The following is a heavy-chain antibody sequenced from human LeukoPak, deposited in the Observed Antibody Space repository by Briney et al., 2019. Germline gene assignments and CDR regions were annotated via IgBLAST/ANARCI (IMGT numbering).Heavy chain of an antibody. D-gene: IGHD6-13*01. CDR1: GGTFSTYS. Sequence: SVKVSCKASGGTFSTYSITWVRQAPGQGLEWMGGIIPIFGTANYAQKFQGRVTITADESTSTAYMELSSLRSEDTAVYYCARSGGAAAGPWGYFDYWGQGTLVTVSS. J-gene: IGHJ4*02. V-gene: IGHV1-69*13. CDR3: ARSGGAAAGPWGYFDY. CDR2: IIPIFGTA.